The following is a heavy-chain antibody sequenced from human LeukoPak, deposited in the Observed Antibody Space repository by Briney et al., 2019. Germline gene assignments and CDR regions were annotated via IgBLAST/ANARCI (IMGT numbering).Heavy chain of an antibody. J-gene: IGHJ4*02. D-gene: IGHD2-21*01. CDR3: ASFGISWRSSY. CDR1: GFSFSSHW. Sequence: GGSLRLSCAASGFSFSSHWVHWVRQAPGKGLVWVSRISDDGSYTSNVDSVKGRFTIPRDNVNNMLYLHMNSLRAEDTAVYYCASFGISWRSSYWGQGTLVTVSS. V-gene: IGHV3-74*01. CDR2: ISDDGSYT.